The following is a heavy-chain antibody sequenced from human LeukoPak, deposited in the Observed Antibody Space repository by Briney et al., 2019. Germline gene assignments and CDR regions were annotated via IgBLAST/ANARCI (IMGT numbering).Heavy chain of an antibody. J-gene: IGHJ4*02. CDR3: VREWLQRRTNFDY. Sequence: AGGSLRLSCSASGFTFTSHVMQWVRQAPGKGLQCVSGISMNVQTTYYAGSVKGRFTISRDSSKNTVYLQMNSLTAEDTAVSYCVREWLQRRTNFDYWGQGTLVSVSS. CDR2: ISMNVQTT. D-gene: IGHD1-1*01. CDR1: GFTFTSHV. V-gene: IGHV3-64D*06.